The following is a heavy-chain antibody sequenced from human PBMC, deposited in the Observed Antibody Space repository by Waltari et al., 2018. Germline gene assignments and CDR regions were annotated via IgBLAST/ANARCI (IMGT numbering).Heavy chain of an antibody. V-gene: IGHV4-30-4*08. CDR3: AREGQITMIVAYKAKTEPHAFDI. CDR1: GGSISSGDYY. CDR2: IYYNGST. D-gene: IGHD3-22*01. J-gene: IGHJ3*02. Sequence: QVQLQESGPGLVKPSQTLSLTCTVSGGSISSGDYYWSWIRQPPGKGLEWIGYIYYNGSTYYTPSLNGRVTISVDTSKNQFSLKLSSVTAADTAVYYCAREGQITMIVAYKAKTEPHAFDIWGQGTMVTVSS.